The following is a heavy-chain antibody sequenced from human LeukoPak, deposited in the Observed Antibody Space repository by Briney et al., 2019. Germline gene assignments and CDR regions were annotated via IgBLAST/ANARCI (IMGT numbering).Heavy chain of an antibody. J-gene: IGHJ4*02. V-gene: IGHV3-53*01. CDR1: GLTVSGTH. D-gene: IGHD3-16*01. CDR2: MYTGGTT. Sequence: GGSLRLSCAASGLTVSGTHMSWVRQAPGKGLEWVAAMYTGGTTYYADSVTGRFTISRDNSKNTLYLHMNSLRAEDTAVYYCAKDEATSGGGLASWGQGTLVSVSS. CDR3: AKDEATSGGGLAS.